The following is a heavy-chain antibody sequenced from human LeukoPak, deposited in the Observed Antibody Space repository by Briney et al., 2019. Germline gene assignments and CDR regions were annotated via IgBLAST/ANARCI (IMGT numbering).Heavy chain of an antibody. J-gene: IGHJ5*02. V-gene: IGHV3-30*02. CDR1: GFTFSSYG. CDR2: IRYDGSNK. CDR3: AKEARILLWFGESNANWFDP. Sequence: GGSLRLSCAASGFTFSSYGMHWVRQAPGKGLVWVAFIRYDGSNKYYADSVKGRFTTSRDNSKNTLYLQMNSLRAEDTAVYYCAKEARILLWFGESNANWFDPWGQGTLVTVSS. D-gene: IGHD3-10*01.